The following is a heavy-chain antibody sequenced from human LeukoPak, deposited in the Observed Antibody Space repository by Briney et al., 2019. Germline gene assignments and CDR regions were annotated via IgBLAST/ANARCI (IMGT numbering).Heavy chain of an antibody. CDR3: ASLDWVVEGWYNH. Sequence: PSETLSLTCSVSGDSVTRSYWNWIRQPPGKGLEWIGYVSSDGTTNYAPSLRSRLIMSVDTAKNDISLILTSVTAADTAIYYCASLDWVVEGWYNHWGRGTLVTVSS. J-gene: IGHJ4*02. D-gene: IGHD3/OR15-3a*01. CDR2: VSSDGTT. CDR1: GDSVTRSY. V-gene: IGHV4-59*04.